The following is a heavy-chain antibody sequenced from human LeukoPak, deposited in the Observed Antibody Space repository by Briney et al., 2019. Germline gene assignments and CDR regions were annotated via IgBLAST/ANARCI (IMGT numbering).Heavy chain of an antibody. V-gene: IGHV1-2*02. J-gene: IGHJ4*02. CDR3: ATFTGTTAY. D-gene: IGHD1-7*01. CDR1: GYVFTTYH. CDR2: INPNTGGA. Sequence: ASVKVSCKSSGYVFTTYHIHWVRQAPGQELELLGWINPNTGGANHLQKFQGRVTMTRDTSIPTTYMELSGLKSDDTALYFCATFTGTTAYWGQGTLVSVSS.